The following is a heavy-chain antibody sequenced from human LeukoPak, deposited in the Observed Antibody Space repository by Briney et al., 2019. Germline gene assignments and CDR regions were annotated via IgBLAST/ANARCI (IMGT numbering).Heavy chain of an antibody. CDR2: IYYSGST. CDR3: ARGPRGWSGYPYYFDY. CDR1: GGSISSYY. V-gene: IGHV4-59*01. Sequence: SGTLSLTCTVSGGSISSYYWSWIRQPPGKGLEWIGYIYYSGSTNYNPSLKSRVTISVDTSKNQFSLKLSSVTAADTAVYYCARGPRGWSGYPYYFDYWGQGTLVTVSS. D-gene: IGHD3-3*01. J-gene: IGHJ4*02.